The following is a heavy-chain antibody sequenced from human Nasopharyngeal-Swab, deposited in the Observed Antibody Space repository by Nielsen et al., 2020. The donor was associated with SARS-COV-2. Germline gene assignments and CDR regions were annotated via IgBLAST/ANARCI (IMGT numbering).Heavy chain of an antibody. CDR3: ARESPPDWYFDL. CDR1: GGSISSYY. Sequence: SETLSLTCTVSGGSISSYYWTWIRQSPGKGLEWIGYIYYSGSTDYNPSLKGRVTISVDTSKNQFSLKLNSVTAADTAVYYCARESPPDWYFDLWGRGTLVTVSS. V-gene: IGHV4-59*12. J-gene: IGHJ2*01. CDR2: IYYSGST.